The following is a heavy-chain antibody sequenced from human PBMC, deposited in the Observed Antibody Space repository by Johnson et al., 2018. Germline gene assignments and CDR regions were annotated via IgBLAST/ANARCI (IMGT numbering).Heavy chain of an antibody. CDR3: ARDRGPTVTTDYYYYMDV. CDR1: GYTFTSYY. Sequence: QVQLVQSGAEVKKPGASVKVSCKASGYTFTSYYMDWVRQAPGQGLEWMGIINPSGGSTSYAQKFQGRVTMTRDTSTSTVQMELSRLRSEDTAGYYCARDRGPTVTTDYYYYMDVWGKGTTVTVSS. J-gene: IGHJ6*03. V-gene: IGHV1-46*01. D-gene: IGHD4-17*01. CDR2: INPSGGST.